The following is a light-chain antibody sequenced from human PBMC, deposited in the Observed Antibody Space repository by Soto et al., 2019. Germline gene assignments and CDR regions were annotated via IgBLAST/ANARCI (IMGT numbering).Light chain of an antibody. CDR3: SSYGSTDTLFV. J-gene: IGLJ1*01. Sequence: QSVLTQPASVSGSPGQSITISCTGTISDVGDYNYVSWYQQHPGKAPKLIIYEVSNRASGVFHRFYGSKSGKTASLTISGLQPEDEADYYCSSYGSTDTLFVFGTGTTVTV. CDR2: EVS. V-gene: IGLV2-14*01. CDR1: ISDVGDYNY.